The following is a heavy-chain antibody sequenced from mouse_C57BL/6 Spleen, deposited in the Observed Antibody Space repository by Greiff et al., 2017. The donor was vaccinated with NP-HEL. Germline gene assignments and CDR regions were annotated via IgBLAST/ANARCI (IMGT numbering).Heavy chain of an antibody. CDR3: ARFYYGSSSPDY. CDR1: GYTFTSYW. Sequence: QVQLQQPGAELVKPGASVKLSCKASGYTFTSYWMHWVKQRPGQGLEWIGMIHPNSGSTNYNEKFKSKATLTVAKSSSTAYMQLSSLTSEDSAVYYCARFYYGSSSPDYWGQGTTLTVSS. CDR2: IHPNSGST. D-gene: IGHD1-1*01. V-gene: IGHV1-64*01. J-gene: IGHJ2*01.